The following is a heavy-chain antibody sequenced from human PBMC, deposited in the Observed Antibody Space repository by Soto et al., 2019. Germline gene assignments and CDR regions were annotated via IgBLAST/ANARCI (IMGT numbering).Heavy chain of an antibody. J-gene: IGHJ6*02. Sequence: ESGGGVVQPGRSLRLSCAASGFTFSSYAMHWVRQAPGKGLEWVAVISYDGSNKYYADSVKGRFTISRDNSKNTLYLQMNSLRAEDTAVYYCARDRIRGDNTYYDFWSGYYRYYYYYGMDVWGQGTTVTVSS. CDR1: GFTFSSYA. V-gene: IGHV3-30-3*01. CDR3: ARDRIRGDNTYYDFWSGYYRYYYYYGMDV. CDR2: ISYDGSNK. D-gene: IGHD3-3*01.